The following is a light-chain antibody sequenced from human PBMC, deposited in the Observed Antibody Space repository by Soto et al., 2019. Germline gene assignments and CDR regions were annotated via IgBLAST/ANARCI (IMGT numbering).Light chain of an antibody. CDR2: DAS. CDR3: QQRSNWPGT. CDR1: QSISSS. J-gene: IGKJ1*01. V-gene: IGKV3-11*01. Sequence: EIVLTQSPATLSLSPGERATLSCRASQSISSSLAWYQQKPGKAPRLLIYDASNRATGIPVRFSGSGSGTDFTLTISSLDPEDFAVYYCQQRSNWPGTFGQGTKVEIK.